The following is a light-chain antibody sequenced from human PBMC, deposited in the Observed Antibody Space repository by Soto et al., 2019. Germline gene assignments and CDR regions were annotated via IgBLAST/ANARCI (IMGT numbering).Light chain of an antibody. Sequence: QSALTQPRSVSESPGQSVTISCTGTSSDVGAYDYVSWYQQHPGKVPKLMIYDVNRRPSGVPHRFSGSKSGKTAFLTISGLQAEDEADYYCLSFAGSSEVFGGGTKVTVL. V-gene: IGLV2-11*01. CDR2: DVN. CDR1: SSDVGAYDY. CDR3: LSFAGSSEV. J-gene: IGLJ2*01.